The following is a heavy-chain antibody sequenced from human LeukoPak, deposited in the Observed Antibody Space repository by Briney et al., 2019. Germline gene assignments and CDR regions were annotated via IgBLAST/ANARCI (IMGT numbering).Heavy chain of an antibody. CDR2: ISGSGGST. V-gene: IGHV3-23*01. Sequence: GGSLRLSCAASGFTFSSYAMSWVRQAPGKGLEWVSDISGSGGSTYYADSVKGRFTISRDNSKNTLYLQMNSLRADDTAVYYCAKAIVNXFLXRLRNGLTVFDYWGQGTLVTVSS. CDR3: AKAIVNXFLXRLRNGLTVFDY. D-gene: IGHD4-17*01. CDR1: GFTFSSYA. J-gene: IGHJ4*02.